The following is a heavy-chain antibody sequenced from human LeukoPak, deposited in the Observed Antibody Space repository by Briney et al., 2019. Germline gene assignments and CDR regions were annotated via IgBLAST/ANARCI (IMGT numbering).Heavy chain of an antibody. CDR2: IKSKTDGGTT. CDR1: GFTSSNAW. J-gene: IGHJ6*02. D-gene: IGHD3-3*01. V-gene: IGHV3-15*01. Sequence: GGSLRLSCAASGFTSSNAWMSWVRQAPGKGLEWVGRIKSKTDGGTTDYAAPVKGRFTISRDDSKNTLYLQMNSLKTEDTAVYYCTTPNLGFWSGYYGGYYYYGMDVWGQGTTVTVSS. CDR3: TTPNLGFWSGYYGGYYYYGMDV.